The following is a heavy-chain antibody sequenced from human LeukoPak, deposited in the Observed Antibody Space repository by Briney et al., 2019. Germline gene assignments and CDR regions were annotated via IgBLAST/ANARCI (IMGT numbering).Heavy chain of an antibody. CDR2: ISSDGSTD. J-gene: IGHJ4*02. CDR1: GFTFSNYG. V-gene: IGHV3-30*03. Sequence: GGSLRLSCEASGFTFSNYGMHWVRQAPGKGLEWVAVISSDGSTDYYADPVKGRFTISRDNAKNSLYLQMNSLRAEDTAVYYCARGGGILWFGELLGWGQGTLVTVSS. D-gene: IGHD3-10*01. CDR3: ARGGGILWFGELLG.